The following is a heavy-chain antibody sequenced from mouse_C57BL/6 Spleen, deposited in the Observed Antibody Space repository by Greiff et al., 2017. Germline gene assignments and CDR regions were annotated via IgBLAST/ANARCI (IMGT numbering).Heavy chain of an antibody. Sequence: QVQLQQPGAELVRPGSSVKLSCKASGYTFTSYWMHWVKQRPIQGLEWIGNIDPSDSETHYNQKFKDKATLTVDKSSSTAYMQLSSLTSEDSAVYCCARWGCYGSSPWCAYWGKGTLVTVSA. J-gene: IGHJ3*01. V-gene: IGHV1-52*01. D-gene: IGHD1-1*01. CDR2: IDPSDSET. CDR3: ARWGCYGSSPWCAY. CDR1: GYTFTSYW.